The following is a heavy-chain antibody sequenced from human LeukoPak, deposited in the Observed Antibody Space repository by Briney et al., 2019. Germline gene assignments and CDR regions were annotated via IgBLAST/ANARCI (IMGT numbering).Heavy chain of an antibody. CDR1: GYTFTGYY. Sequence: ASVEVSCKASGYTFTGYYMHWVRQAPGQGLEWMGLINPSGSSTLYAQKFQGRVTMTRDMSTTTDYMELSSLRSEDTAVYYCARDNSVGDIAWWFDPWGQGTLVTVSS. D-gene: IGHD3-16*02. CDR3: ARDNSVGDIAWWFDP. CDR2: INPSGSST. J-gene: IGHJ5*02. V-gene: IGHV1-46*01.